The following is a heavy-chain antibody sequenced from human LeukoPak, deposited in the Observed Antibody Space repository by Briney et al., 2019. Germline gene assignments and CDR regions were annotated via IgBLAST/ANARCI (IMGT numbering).Heavy chain of an antibody. CDR3: ARGYCTVDSCYPGDF. CDR2: IYTSGST. J-gene: IGHJ4*02. Sequence: SETLSLTCTVSGGSISAYYWSWIRQPAGRGLEWIGRIYTSGSTDYNPSLKSRVTMSVDTSKNQFSPKLTSVTAADTAVYYCARGYCTVDSCYPGDFWGQGTLVTVSS. D-gene: IGHD2-15*01. CDR1: GGSISAYY. V-gene: IGHV4-4*07.